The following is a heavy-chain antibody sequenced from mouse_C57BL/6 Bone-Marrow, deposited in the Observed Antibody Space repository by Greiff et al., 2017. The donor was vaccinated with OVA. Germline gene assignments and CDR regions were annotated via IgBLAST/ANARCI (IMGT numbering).Heavy chain of an antibody. J-gene: IGHJ2*01. D-gene: IGHD1-1*01. CDR1: GYTFTDYY. CDR2: IYPGSGNT. V-gene: IGHV1-76*01. CDR3: ARSGYYGSTYYFDY. Sequence: VQVVESGAELVRPGASVKLSCKASGYTFTDYYINWVKQRPGQGLEWIARIYPGSGNTYYNEKFKGKATLTAEKSSSTAYMQLSSLTSEDSAVYFCARSGYYGSTYYFDYWGQGTTLTVSS.